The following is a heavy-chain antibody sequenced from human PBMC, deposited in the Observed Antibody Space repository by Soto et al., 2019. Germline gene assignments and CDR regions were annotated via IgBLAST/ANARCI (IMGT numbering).Heavy chain of an antibody. V-gene: IGHV3-21*01. CDR2: ISSSSSYI. D-gene: IGHD6-13*01. Sequence: GGSLRLSCAASGFTFSSYSMNWVRQAPGKGLEWVSSISSSSSYIYYADSVKGRFTISRDNAKNSLYLQMNSLRAEDTAVYYCARAQQLGPFDYWGQGTLVTVSS. CDR1: GFTFSSYS. J-gene: IGHJ4*02. CDR3: ARAQQLGPFDY.